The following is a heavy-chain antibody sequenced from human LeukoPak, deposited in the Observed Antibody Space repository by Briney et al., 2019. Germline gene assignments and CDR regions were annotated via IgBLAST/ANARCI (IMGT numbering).Heavy chain of an antibody. CDR1: AYRFTTYW. D-gene: IGHD3-22*01. Sequence: GESLKISCNGSAYRFTTYWTGWVRQIPGKGLELMGIIFPGDSDTRYSPSFQGHVTISADKSISTAYLQWTNLKTSDTAIYYCAVRYYYVSSGYFDYWGQGILVTVSS. V-gene: IGHV5-51*01. CDR2: IFPGDSDT. J-gene: IGHJ4*02. CDR3: AVRYYYVSSGYFDY.